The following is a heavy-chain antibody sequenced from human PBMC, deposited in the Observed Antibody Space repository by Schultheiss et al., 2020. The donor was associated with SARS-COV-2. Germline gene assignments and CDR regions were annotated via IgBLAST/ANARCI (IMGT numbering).Heavy chain of an antibody. CDR2: INHSGST. CDR1: GWSFSGYY. Sequence: GSLRLSCAVYGWSFSGYYWSWIRQPPGKGLEWIGEINHSGSTNYNPSLKSRVTISVDTSKNRFSLKQTSVTAADTALYYCARDTFCTGGSCFGWYFDVWGRGTPVTVSS. V-gene: IGHV4-34*01. J-gene: IGHJ2*01. D-gene: IGHD2-15*01. CDR3: ARDTFCTGGSCFGWYFDV.